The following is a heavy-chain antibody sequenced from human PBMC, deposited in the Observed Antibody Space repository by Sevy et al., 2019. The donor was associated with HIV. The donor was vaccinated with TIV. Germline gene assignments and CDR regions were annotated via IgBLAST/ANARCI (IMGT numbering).Heavy chain of an antibody. V-gene: IGHV3-23*01. CDR2: ISATDGST. CDR1: GFSISTHA. J-gene: IGHJ4*02. Sequence: GGSLRLSCGASGFSISTHAMNWVRQAPGRGLEWISGISATDGSTHYADSVKGRFTISRDNSKNTVRLQMNSLRAEDTALYYCAAGDTAFLADLDFWGQGTLVTVSS. CDR3: AAGDTAFLADLDF. D-gene: IGHD5-18*01.